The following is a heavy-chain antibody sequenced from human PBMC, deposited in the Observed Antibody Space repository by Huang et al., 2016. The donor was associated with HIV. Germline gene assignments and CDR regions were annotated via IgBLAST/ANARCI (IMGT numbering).Heavy chain of an antibody. CDR2: ISYDGSSK. Sequence: QVQLVESGGGVVRPGRSLRLSCAASRFTFRKFAMHWVRQATDKGMEWMAVISYDGSSKHYADAVTGRLTISRDNSNNTLYLQMNSLTVEDTAVYYCTKGHYYDTNGYVAFDIWGQGTMVTVSS. J-gene: IGHJ3*02. D-gene: IGHD3-22*01. V-gene: IGHV3-30*18. CDR3: TKGHYYDTNGYVAFDI. CDR1: RFTFRKFA.